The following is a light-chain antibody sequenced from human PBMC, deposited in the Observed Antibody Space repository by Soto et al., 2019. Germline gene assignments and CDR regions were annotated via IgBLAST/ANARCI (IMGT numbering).Light chain of an antibody. CDR2: GNS. CDR3: QSYDSRLSGYV. Sequence: QPVLTQPPSVSGAPVQRVTISCNGGSSNIGAGYDVHWYQQLPGTAPKLLIYGNSNRPSGVPDRFSGSKSGTSASLAITGLHAEDEADYYCQSYDSRLSGYVFGTWTKLTVL. J-gene: IGLJ1*01. CDR1: SSNIGAGYD. V-gene: IGLV1-40*01.